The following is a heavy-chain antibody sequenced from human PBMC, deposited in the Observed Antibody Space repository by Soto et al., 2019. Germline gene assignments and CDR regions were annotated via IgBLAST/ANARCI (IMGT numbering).Heavy chain of an antibody. V-gene: IGHV4-34*01. CDR2: INDSGST. CDR1: GGSFSDYS. Sequence: QVQLQQWGAGLLKPSETLSLTCAVYGGSFSDYSWTWIRQPPGKGLEWIGEINDSGSTNYTPSLEIRVTLSRDTSKNRFSLKLSSVTAADTAVYYCARGSHKLHSYDSSGFYHYVDYWGQGSLVTVSS. D-gene: IGHD3-22*01. J-gene: IGHJ4*02. CDR3: ARGSHKLHSYDSSGFYHYVDY.